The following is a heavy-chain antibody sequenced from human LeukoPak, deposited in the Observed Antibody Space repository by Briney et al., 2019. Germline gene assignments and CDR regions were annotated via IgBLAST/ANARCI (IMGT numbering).Heavy chain of an antibody. V-gene: IGHV3-74*01. CDR3: ARVSPVESTPRDYYYYMDV. J-gene: IGHJ6*03. Sequence: PGGSLRLSCAASGFTFSNYWMHWVRQAPGKGLVWVSRINSDGINTSYADSVKGRFTISRDNAKNSLYLQMNSLRAEDTAVYYCARVSPVESTPRDYYYYMDVWGKGTTVTVSS. D-gene: IGHD3-3*01. CDR2: INSDGINT. CDR1: GFTFSNYW.